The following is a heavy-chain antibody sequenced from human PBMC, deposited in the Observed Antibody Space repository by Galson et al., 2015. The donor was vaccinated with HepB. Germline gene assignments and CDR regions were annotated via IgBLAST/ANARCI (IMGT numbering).Heavy chain of an antibody. CDR2: ISGSGGST. D-gene: IGHD3-22*01. Sequence: SLRLSCAASGFTFSSYAMSWVHQAPGKGLEWVSAISGSGGSTYYADSVKGRFTISRDNSKNTLYLQMNSLRAEDTAVYYCAKSTEAYYDSSGRPLYYYYCGMDVWAKGPRSPSP. CDR1: GFTFSSYA. CDR3: AKSTEAYYDSSGRPLYYYYCGMDV. V-gene: IGHV3-23*01. J-gene: IGHJ6*02.